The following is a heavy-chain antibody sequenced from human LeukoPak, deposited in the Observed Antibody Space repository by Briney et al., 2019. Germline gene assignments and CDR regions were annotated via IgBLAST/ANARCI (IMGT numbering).Heavy chain of an antibody. Sequence: GGSLRLSCAASGFTFSSYAMSWVRQAPGKGLEWVSAISGSGGSTYYADSVKGRFTISRDNSKNALYLQMNSLRAEDTAVYYCAKDIIGLWFGEVFGYWGQGTLVTVSS. V-gene: IGHV3-23*01. D-gene: IGHD3-10*01. J-gene: IGHJ4*02. CDR3: AKDIIGLWFGEVFGY. CDR1: GFTFSSYA. CDR2: ISGSGGST.